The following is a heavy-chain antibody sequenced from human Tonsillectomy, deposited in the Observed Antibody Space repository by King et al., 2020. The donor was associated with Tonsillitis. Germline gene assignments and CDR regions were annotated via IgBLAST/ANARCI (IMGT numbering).Heavy chain of an antibody. V-gene: IGHV4-59*01. CDR1: GGFISSYF. CDR3: ARDVGGNSDY. J-gene: IGHJ4*02. CDR2: IYYTGST. D-gene: IGHD4-23*01. Sequence: VQLQESGPGLVKPSETLSLTCSVSGGFISSYFWRWIWQPPGRGLEWIGYIYYTGSTNYNPSLKSRVTISVDSSKNQFSLRLSSVTAADTAVYYCARDVGGNSDYWGQGTLVTVSS.